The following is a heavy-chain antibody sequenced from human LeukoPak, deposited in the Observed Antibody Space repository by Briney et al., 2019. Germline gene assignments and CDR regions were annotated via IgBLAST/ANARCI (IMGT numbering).Heavy chain of an antibody. CDR3: ARAGGGGTRGYYYGMDV. D-gene: IGHD2-15*01. J-gene: IGHJ6*02. CDR2: INPSGGST. V-gene: IGHV1-46*01. Sequence: ASVKVSCKASRYTFTSYYMHWVRQAPGQGLEWMGIINPSGGSTSYAQKFQGRVTMTRDTSTSTVYMELSSLRSEDTAVYYCARAGGGGTRGYYYGMDVWGQGTTVTVSS. CDR1: RYTFTSYY.